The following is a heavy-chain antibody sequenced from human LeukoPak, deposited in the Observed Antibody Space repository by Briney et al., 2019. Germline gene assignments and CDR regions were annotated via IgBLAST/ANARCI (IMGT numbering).Heavy chain of an antibody. D-gene: IGHD3-22*01. J-gene: IGHJ4*02. CDR3: ATSYDGSGCD. V-gene: IGHV3-7*01. CDR2: IKPDGSLQ. CDR1: GFIFSSFW. Sequence: GGSLRLSCTASGFIFSSFWMAWVRQAPGKGLEWVANIKPDGSLQFYGDSVKGRFTISRDNAKNSLYLQMNNLRAEDTALYYCATSYDGSGCDWGQGTLVTVSS.